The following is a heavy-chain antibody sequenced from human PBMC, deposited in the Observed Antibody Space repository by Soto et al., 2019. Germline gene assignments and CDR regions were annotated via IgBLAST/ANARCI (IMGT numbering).Heavy chain of an antibody. J-gene: IGHJ4*02. CDR3: AKVARRYCRGGSCYLGNDS. D-gene: IGHD2-15*01. V-gene: IGHV3-23*01. Sequence: EVQLLESGGGLVQPGGSLRLSCAASGFTFSSYAMSWVRQAPGKGLEWVSAISGSGGSTYYADSVKGRFTSSRDNSKNTLYLQMTSLRAEDTAVSYCAKVARRYCRGGSCYLGNDSWGQGTLVTGS. CDR2: ISGSGGST. CDR1: GFTFSSYA.